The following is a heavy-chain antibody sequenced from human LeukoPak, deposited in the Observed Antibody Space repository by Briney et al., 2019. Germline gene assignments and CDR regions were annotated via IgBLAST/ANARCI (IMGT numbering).Heavy chain of an antibody. D-gene: IGHD3-9*01. CDR3: ARTLLTGQAQSYYYHAVDV. CDR1: RGSISSNY. J-gene: IGHJ6*04. V-gene: IGHV4-59*01. CDR2: IYYSGST. Sequence: SATLSLTCAVARGSISSNYWSWIRPPPGEGLEWIGYIYYSGSTNYNPSLMRRVTNYNPSLKSRVTISVDTSKNQFSLKLRSVTAADTAVYYCARTLLTGQAQSYYYHAVDVWGKGTTVTVSS.